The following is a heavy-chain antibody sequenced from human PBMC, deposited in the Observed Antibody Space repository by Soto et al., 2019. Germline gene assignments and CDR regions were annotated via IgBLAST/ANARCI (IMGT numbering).Heavy chain of an antibody. CDR2: ISSSNSNT. CDR3: ATPPQVTRCHYLNGLAV. J-gene: IGHJ6*02. D-gene: IGHD5-18*01. CDR1: GYTFTNYG. V-gene: IGHV1-18*01. Sequence: QVQLVQSGGEVKKPGAAVMVSCKASGYTFTNYGISWVRQAPGQGLEWMGWISSSNSNTAYAQKFQSRVTMTTDTPTSTVYMVLRCLSSDDTAVYYCATPPQVTRCHYLNGLAVWGQGTTVTVSS.